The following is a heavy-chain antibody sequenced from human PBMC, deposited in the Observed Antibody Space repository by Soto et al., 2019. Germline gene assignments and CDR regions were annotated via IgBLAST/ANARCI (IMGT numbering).Heavy chain of an antibody. Sequence: EVQLVESGGGLVQPGGSLRLSCAASGFTFGSNWMHWVRQVPGKGLVWVSRINSDGSSTNYADSVKGRFTISRDNAKNTLYLQMNSLTAEDTAVYYCTRVGLTWVRNVFDMWGQGTMVTVSS. J-gene: IGHJ3*02. CDR2: INSDGSST. V-gene: IGHV3-74*01. D-gene: IGHD1-1*01. CDR1: GFTFGSNW. CDR3: TRVGLTWVRNVFDM.